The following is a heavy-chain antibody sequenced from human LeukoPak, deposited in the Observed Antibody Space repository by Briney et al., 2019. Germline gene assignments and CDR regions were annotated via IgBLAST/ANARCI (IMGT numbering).Heavy chain of an antibody. J-gene: IGHJ4*02. CDR2: IYHSGST. D-gene: IGHD3-22*01. Sequence: SETLSLTCTVSGGSISSGGYYWSWIRQPPGKGLEWIGYIYHSGSTYYNPSLKSRVTISVDRSKNQFSLKLSSVTAADTAVYYCAREHYDSSGYPGTFRYWGQGTQVTVST. V-gene: IGHV4-30-2*01. CDR3: AREHYDSSGYPGTFRY. CDR1: GGSISSGGYY.